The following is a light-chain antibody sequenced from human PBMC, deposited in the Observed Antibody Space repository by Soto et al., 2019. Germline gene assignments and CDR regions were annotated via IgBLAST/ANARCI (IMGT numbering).Light chain of an antibody. Sequence: EIVMTQSPATLSVSPGERATLSCRASQSVSSNLAWYQQKPGQAPRLLIYDASTRATGIPARFSGSGSGTEYTLTISILRSEAAEVYDCQRWSWHPFTVTFGGGTKVEIK. J-gene: IGKJ4*01. V-gene: IGKV3-15*01. CDR2: DAS. CDR3: QRWSWHPFTVT. CDR1: QSVSSN.